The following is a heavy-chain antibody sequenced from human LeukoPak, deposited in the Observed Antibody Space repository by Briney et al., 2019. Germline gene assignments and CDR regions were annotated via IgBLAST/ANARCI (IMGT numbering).Heavy chain of an antibody. D-gene: IGHD3-22*01. Sequence: ASVKVSRKASGGTFSSYAISWVRQAPGQGLEWMGRITPIFGTANYAQKFQGRVTITTDESTSTAYMELSSLRSEDTAVYYCARGEYYYDSSGYEFDYWGQGTLVTVSS. CDR3: ARGEYYYDSSGYEFDY. CDR1: GGTFSSYA. V-gene: IGHV1-69*05. CDR2: ITPIFGTA. J-gene: IGHJ4*02.